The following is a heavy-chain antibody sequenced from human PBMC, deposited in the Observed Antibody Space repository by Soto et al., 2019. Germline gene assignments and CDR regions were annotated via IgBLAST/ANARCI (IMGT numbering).Heavy chain of an antibody. CDR1: GGTFKNYA. V-gene: IGHV1-69*01. J-gene: IGHJ4*02. D-gene: IGHD5-18*01. CDR2: FIPIFGTG. Sequence: QVQLVQSGAEVKKPGSSMRVFCKASGGTFKNYAFSWVRQAPGQGLEWMGGFIPIFGTGNYAEQFQGRVSITADESTKTVYMDLRSLRSDDTAVHYCARISEFTYGYGLGYYFDSWGQGTLITVSS. CDR3: ARISEFTYGYGLGYYFDS.